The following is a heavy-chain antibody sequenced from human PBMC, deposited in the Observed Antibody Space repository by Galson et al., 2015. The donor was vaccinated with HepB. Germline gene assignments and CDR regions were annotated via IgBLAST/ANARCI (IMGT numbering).Heavy chain of an antibody. CDR1: GGSFSDYY. V-gene: IGHV4-34*01. CDR3: ARVVPAASSRSREDV. D-gene: IGHD2-2*01. J-gene: IGHJ6*04. Sequence: LTCAVYGGSFSDYYWSWIRQPPRKGLEWIGEINHRGSTNYSPSLKSRVSISVDTSKKQFSLKLSSVTAADTALYFCARVVPAASSRSREDVWGKGTMVTVSS. CDR2: INHRGST.